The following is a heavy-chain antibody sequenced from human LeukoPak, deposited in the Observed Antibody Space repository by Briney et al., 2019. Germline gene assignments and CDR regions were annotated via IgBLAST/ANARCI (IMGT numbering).Heavy chain of an antibody. D-gene: IGHD6-13*01. Sequence: PSETLSLTCAVYGGSFSGYYWSWIRQPPGKGLEWIGEINHSGNTNYNPSLKSRVTISVDTSRNQFSLKLSSVTAADTAVYYCARGAGLDYWGQGTLVTVSS. CDR1: GGSFSGYY. V-gene: IGHV4-34*01. CDR3: ARGAGLDY. J-gene: IGHJ4*02. CDR2: INHSGNT.